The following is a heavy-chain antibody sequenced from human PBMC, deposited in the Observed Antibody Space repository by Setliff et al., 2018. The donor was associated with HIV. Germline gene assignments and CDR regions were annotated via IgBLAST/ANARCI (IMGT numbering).Heavy chain of an antibody. CDR2: LIPILGIA. V-gene: IGHV1-69*10. CDR3: AKGYYHDSRGYPTGPAFDI. D-gene: IGHD3-22*01. CDR1: GGAFSGYA. Sequence: SVQVSCKASGGAFSGYALSWVRQAPGQGLEWMGGLIPILGIAQYAQKFHGRVTISADTSTTTAYLEVSSLRSEDTAVYYCAKGYYHDSRGYPTGPAFDIWGQGTMVTVSS. J-gene: IGHJ3*02.